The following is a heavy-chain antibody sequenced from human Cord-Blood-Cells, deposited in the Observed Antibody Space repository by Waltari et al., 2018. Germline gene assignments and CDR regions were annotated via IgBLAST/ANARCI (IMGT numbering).Heavy chain of an antibody. CDR3: ARGLYCRGGSCYGTWFDA. Sequence: QEQLVQSGAEVKKPGSSVKVSCKASGGNFSSYAISWGRQAPGQGLEWMGGSIPIFGTANYAQKFQGRVTITADESTSKAYMELGSLRSEDTAVYYCARGLYCRGGSCYGTWFDAWGQGTLVTVSS. V-gene: IGHV1-69*01. CDR1: GGNFSSYA. D-gene: IGHD2-15*01. CDR2: SIPIFGTA. J-gene: IGHJ5*02.